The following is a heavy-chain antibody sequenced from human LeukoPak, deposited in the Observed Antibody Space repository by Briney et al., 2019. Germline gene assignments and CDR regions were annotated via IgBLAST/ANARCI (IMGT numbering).Heavy chain of an antibody. Sequence: SETLSLTCAVYGGSFSGCYWSWIRQPPGKGLEWIGEINHSGSTNYNPSLKSRVTISVDTSKNQFSLKLSSVTAADTAVYYCARHGYYYGSGSYSYWGQGTLVTVSS. D-gene: IGHD3-10*01. CDR2: INHSGST. V-gene: IGHV4-34*01. CDR3: ARHGYYYGSGSYSY. J-gene: IGHJ4*02. CDR1: GGSFSGCY.